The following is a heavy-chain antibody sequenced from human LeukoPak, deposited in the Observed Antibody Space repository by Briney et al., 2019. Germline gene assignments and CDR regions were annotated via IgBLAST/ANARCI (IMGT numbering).Heavy chain of an antibody. J-gene: IGHJ6*03. D-gene: IGHD1-26*01. CDR3: ARQGSYYYYYMDV. V-gene: IGHV3-33*01. CDR1: GFTFSSCG. Sequence: PGGSLRLSCAASGFTFSSCGMHWVRQAPGKGLEWVAVIWYDGSNKYYADSVKGRFTISRDNSKNTLYLQMNSLRAEDTAVYYCARQGSYYYYYMDVWGKGTTVTVSS. CDR2: IWYDGSNK.